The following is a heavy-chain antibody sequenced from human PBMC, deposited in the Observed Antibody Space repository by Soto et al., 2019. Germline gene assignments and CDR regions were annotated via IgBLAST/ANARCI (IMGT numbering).Heavy chain of an antibody. Sequence: QVQLVESGGGVVQPGRSLRPSCAASGFPFTTYGMHWVREGPGKGLEWVAVISYDGSNKYYADSVKGRFTISRDNSENTLYLQMNSLRPEDTALYYCVGGQYYFDYRGQGTLVTVSS. V-gene: IGHV3-30*03. CDR2: ISYDGSNK. CDR1: GFPFTTYG. D-gene: IGHD3-10*01. J-gene: IGHJ4*02. CDR3: VGGQYYFDY.